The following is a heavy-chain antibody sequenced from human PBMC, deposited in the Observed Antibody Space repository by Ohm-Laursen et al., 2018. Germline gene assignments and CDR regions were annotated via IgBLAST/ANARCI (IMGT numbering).Heavy chain of an antibody. CDR1: GFTFSSYA. V-gene: IGHV3-23*01. Sequence: SLRLSCAASGFTFSSYAMNWVRQAPGKGLDWVSTISGSGDTTYYADSVKGRFTISRDNSKNTLHLQMDSLRVEDTAVYYCARVGTTVAAGTLDYWGQGTLVTVSS. CDR3: ARVGTTVAAGTLDY. D-gene: IGHD4-11*01. CDR2: ISGSGDTT. J-gene: IGHJ4*02.